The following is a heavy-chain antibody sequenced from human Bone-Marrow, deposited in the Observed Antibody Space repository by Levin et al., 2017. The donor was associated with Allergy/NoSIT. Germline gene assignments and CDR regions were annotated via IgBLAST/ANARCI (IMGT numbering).Heavy chain of an antibody. CDR3: ARETKDSSGSLRAFDI. CDR2: INSDETST. J-gene: IGHJ3*02. CDR1: GFPFSNYW. V-gene: IGHV3-74*01. Sequence: PGGSLRLSCATSGFPFSNYWMHWVRQAPGKGLVWVSRINSDETSTTYADSVKGRFTISRDNANNTLYLQMKSLRAEDTAVYYCARETKDSSGSLRAFDIWGQGTMVTVSS. D-gene: IGHD3-22*01.